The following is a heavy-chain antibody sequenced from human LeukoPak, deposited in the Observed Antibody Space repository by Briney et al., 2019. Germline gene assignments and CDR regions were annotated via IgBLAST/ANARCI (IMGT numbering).Heavy chain of an antibody. CDR2: IYHSGST. J-gene: IGHJ4*02. Sequence: SETLSLTCTVSGDSISSGSYCWGWIRQPPGKGLEWIASIYHSGSTYYNRSLKSRVTISVDTSKNHFSRMLNSMSAADTAVYYWARHAPHENGNKRGFEYWGQGTLVTGSS. CDR1: GDSISSGSYC. V-gene: IGHV4-39*01. CDR3: ARHAPHENGNKRGFEY. D-gene: IGHD2/OR15-2a*01.